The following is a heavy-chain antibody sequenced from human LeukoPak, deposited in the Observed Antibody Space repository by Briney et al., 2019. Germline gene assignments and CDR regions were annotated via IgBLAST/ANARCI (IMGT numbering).Heavy chain of an antibody. V-gene: IGHV1-46*01. CDR2: INPQLDIT. Sequence: ASVKVSCKTSGYTFTKYLIHWVRQAPGQGLEWIGTINPQLDITNYAQRFQGRITLTEDTYTSTVYMELSSLTSEDTAVYYCARPSYCVADNCGYWLDPWGPGTLVTVSS. CDR3: ARPSYCVADNCGYWLDP. CDR1: GYTFTKYL. J-gene: IGHJ5*02. D-gene: IGHD2-21*01.